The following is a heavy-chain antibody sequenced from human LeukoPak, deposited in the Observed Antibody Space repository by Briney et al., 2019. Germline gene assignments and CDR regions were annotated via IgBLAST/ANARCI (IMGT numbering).Heavy chain of an antibody. J-gene: IGHJ3*02. CDR3: ARHVGTFDI. CDR2: IYTSGST. CDR1: GVSMRNVSYF. D-gene: IGHD2-15*01. Sequence: SQTLSLTCTVSGVSMRNVSYFWSWIRQPAGKGLGWIGRIYTSGSTNYNPSLKSRVTISVDTSKNQFSLKLSSVTAADTAVYYCARHVGTFDIWGQGTMVTVSS. V-gene: IGHV4-61*02.